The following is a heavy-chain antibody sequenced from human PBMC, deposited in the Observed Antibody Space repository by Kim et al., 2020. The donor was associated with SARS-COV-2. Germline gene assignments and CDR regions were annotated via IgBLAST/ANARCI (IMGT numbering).Heavy chain of an antibody. Sequence: GRFSISRDNSKNTLYLQMNSLRVEDTAVYYCAKGYCSSNSCYYYYYYMDVWGKGTTVTVSS. J-gene: IGHJ6*03. CDR3: AKGYCSSNSCYYYYYYMDV. V-gene: IGHV3-23*02. D-gene: IGHD2-2*01.